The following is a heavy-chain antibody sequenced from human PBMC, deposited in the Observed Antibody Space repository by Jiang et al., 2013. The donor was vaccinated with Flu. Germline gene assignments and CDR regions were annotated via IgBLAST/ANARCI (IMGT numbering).Heavy chain of an antibody. V-gene: IGHV5-10-1*01. CDR3: ASGYYDFWSGYYMHGGPFDY. D-gene: IGHD3-3*01. Sequence: GSGYSFTSYWISWVRQMPGKGLEWMGRIDPSDSYTNYSPSFQGHVTISADKSISTAYLQWSSLKASDTAMYYCASGYYDFWSGYYMHGGPFDYWGQGTLVTVSS. CDR1: GYSFTSYW. J-gene: IGHJ4*02. CDR2: IDPSDSYT.